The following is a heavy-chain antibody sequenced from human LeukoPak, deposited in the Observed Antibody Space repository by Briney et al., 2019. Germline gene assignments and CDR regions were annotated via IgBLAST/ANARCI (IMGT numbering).Heavy chain of an antibody. Sequence: ASVKVSCKASGYTFTDYCMHWVRQAPGQGLEWMGSINLNNSGTTSAQRFQGRVTMTRDTSIATAYMDLSSLRSEGMAVYYCARGGPAQVATVYWFFDLWGRGTLVTVSS. CDR1: GYTFTDYC. J-gene: IGHJ2*01. CDR3: ARGGPAQVATVYWFFDL. V-gene: IGHV1-2*02. CDR2: INLNNSGT. D-gene: IGHD5-12*01.